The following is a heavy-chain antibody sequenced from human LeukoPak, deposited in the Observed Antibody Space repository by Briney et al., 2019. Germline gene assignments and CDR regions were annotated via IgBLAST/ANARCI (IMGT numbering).Heavy chain of an antibody. D-gene: IGHD6-6*01. J-gene: IGHJ6*02. CDR3: ARAASFSYGMDV. V-gene: IGHV3-7*01. CDR2: IKQDGSEK. CDR1: GFTFSGYW. Sequence: GGSLRLSCAASGFTFSGYWMSWVRQAPGKGLEWVANIKQDGSEKYYVDSVKGRFTISRDNAKNSLYLQMNSLRAEDTAVYYCARAASFSYGMDVWGQGTTVTVSS.